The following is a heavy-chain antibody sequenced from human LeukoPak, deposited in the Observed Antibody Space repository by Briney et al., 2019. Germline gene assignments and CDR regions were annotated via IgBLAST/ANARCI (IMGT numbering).Heavy chain of an antibody. CDR1: AFTLSDFT. Sequence: GGSLRLSCAAPAFTLSDFTIHWVRQASGKGLEWVARIRSKANNYATEYGASVRGRFTISRDDAKNTSYLQMNSLKTEDTAIYYCSAGPSGWTEFFRHWGQGTLVTVSS. V-gene: IGHV3-73*01. D-gene: IGHD6-19*01. CDR2: IRSKANNYAT. CDR3: SAGPSGWTEFFRH. J-gene: IGHJ1*01.